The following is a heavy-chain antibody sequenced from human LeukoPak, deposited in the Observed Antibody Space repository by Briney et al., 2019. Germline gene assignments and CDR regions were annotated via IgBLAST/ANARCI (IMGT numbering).Heavy chain of an antibody. J-gene: IGHJ4*02. Sequence: SEALSLTCAVSGYSISSGYYWGWIRQPPGKGLEWIGSIYHSGSTYYNSSLKSRVTISVDTSKNHFSLKLSSVTAADTAVYYXARDPAYGSGMGXWGQGTLVTVSS. D-gene: IGHD3-10*01. CDR2: IYHSGST. V-gene: IGHV4-38-2*02. CDR3: ARDPAYGSGMGX. CDR1: GYSISSGYY.